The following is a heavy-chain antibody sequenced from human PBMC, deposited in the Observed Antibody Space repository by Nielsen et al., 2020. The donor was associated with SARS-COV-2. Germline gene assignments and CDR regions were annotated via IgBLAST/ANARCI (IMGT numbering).Heavy chain of an antibody. V-gene: IGHV3-73*01. J-gene: IGHJ6*02. CDR3: KHYYERDV. CDR2: VRSKTNNYET. Sequence: GGSLRLSCAASGFTFGDSIIHWVRQASGKGLEWVGRVRSKTNNYETAYAASVKGRFTISRDGSKNMAYLQMTSLKTEDTAVYYCKHYYERDVWGQGTTVTVSS. CDR1: GFTFGDSI.